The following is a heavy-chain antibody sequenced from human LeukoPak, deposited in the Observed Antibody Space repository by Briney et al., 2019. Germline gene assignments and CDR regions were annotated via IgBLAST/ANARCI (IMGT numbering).Heavy chain of an antibody. J-gene: IGHJ4*02. CDR2: ISSSGSTI. D-gene: IGHD2-2*01. Sequence: GGSLRLSCAASGFTFSSYEMNWVRQAPGKGLEWVSYISSSGSTIYYADSVKGRFTISRDNANTSLYLQMNSLRAEDTAVYYCARGVVPAANVDFGFDYWGQGTLVTVSS. CDR3: ARGVVPAANVDFGFDY. V-gene: IGHV3-48*03. CDR1: GFTFSSYE.